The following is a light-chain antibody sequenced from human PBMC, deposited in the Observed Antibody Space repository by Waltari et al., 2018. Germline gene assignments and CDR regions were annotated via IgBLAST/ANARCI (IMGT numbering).Light chain of an antibody. CDR1: SSDAGGYNL. CDR3: FSYAGNSTLV. Sequence: QSALTQPASVSGSLGQSITISCAGTSSDAGGYNLVSWYQQHPGKVPKVIIYEDSKRPPGVSSRFSGGKSGNTASLTMSALRAEDEADYYCFSYAGNSTLVFGGGTKVTIL. CDR2: EDS. J-gene: IGLJ3*02. V-gene: IGLV2-23*01.